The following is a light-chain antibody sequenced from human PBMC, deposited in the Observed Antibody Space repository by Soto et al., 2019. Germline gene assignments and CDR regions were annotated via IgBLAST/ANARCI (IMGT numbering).Light chain of an antibody. CDR2: GNS. J-gene: IGLJ2*01. CDR3: QSYDTSASGV. CDR1: SSNIGAGFD. Sequence: QSVLTQPPSVSGAPGQTVTISCTGSSSNIGAGFDVHWYQQLPGTAPKLLIYGNSNRPSGVSDRFSGSKSGTSASLAITGLQAEDEANYYCQSYDTSASGVFGGGTKLTVL. V-gene: IGLV1-40*01.